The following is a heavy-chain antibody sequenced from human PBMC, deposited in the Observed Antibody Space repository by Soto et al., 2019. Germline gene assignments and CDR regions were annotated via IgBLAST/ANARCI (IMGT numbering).Heavy chain of an antibody. CDR3: ARGKYCIGDSCYSGWLDP. Sequence: QVQLVQSGAEVKKPGASVKVSCKASGYTFTGYFIHWVRQAPGQGLEWLGWINPYSGGTKYAQNLQAWVTMTRDTSISTAYMELNRLTSDDTAVYYCARGKYCIGDSCYSGWLDPWGQGTLVTVSS. V-gene: IGHV1-2*04. CDR1: GYTFTGYF. J-gene: IGHJ5*02. CDR2: INPYSGGT. D-gene: IGHD2-15*01.